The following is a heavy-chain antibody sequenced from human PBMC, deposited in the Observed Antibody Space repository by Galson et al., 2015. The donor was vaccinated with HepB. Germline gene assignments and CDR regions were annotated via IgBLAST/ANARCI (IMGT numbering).Heavy chain of an antibody. CDR1: GFTFSSYA. CDR3: ARDDPLPSGSQGGAFDI. V-gene: IGHV3-30*04. CDR2: ISYDGSNK. J-gene: IGHJ3*02. D-gene: IGHD2-15*01. Sequence: SLRLSCAASGFTFSSYAMHWVRQAPGKGLEWVAVISYDGSNKYYADSVKGRFTISRDNSKNTLYLQMNSLRAEDTAVYYCARDDPLPSGSQGGAFDIWGQGTMVTVSS.